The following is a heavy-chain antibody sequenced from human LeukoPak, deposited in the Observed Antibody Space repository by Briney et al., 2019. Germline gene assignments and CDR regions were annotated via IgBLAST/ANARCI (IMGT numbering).Heavy chain of an antibody. CDR2: IGIDSGNS. CDR3: ARDHNYAFDN. D-gene: IGHD1-1*01. CDR1: GFPFIEYS. J-gene: IGHJ4*02. Sequence: GGSLRLSCTASGFPFIEYSMNWVRQAPGKGLEWISYIGIDSGNSKYADSVRGRFTISADKAKNSLYLQMNSLRVEDTAVYYCARDHNYAFDNWGQGTLVSVAS. V-gene: IGHV3-48*01.